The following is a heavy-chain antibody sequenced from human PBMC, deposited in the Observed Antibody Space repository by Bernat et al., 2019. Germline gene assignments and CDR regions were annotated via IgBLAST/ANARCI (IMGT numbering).Heavy chain of an antibody. CDR2: INPSGGST. Sequence: QVQLVQSGAEVKKPGASVKVSCKASGYTFTSYYMHWVRQAPGQGPEWMGIINPSGGSTNYAQKFQGRVTMTRDTSTGTVYMELSSLRSDDTAVYYCARGRIEPTATTRSHNWFDPWGQGTRVTVAS. D-gene: IGHD1-1*01. CDR3: ARGRIEPTATTRSHNWFDP. V-gene: IGHV1-46*01. CDR1: GYTFTSYY. J-gene: IGHJ5*02.